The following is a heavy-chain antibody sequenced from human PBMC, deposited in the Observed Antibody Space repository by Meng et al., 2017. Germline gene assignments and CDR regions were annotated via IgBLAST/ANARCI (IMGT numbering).Heavy chain of an antibody. CDR2: ISSSSSYI. D-gene: IGHD3-10*01. Sequence: LSLTCAASGFTFSSYSMNWVRQAPGKGLEWVSSISSSSSYIYYADSVKGRFTISRDNAKNSLYLQMNSLRAEDTAVYYCARIVFLPLRGVIITDAFDIWGKGTIVPVSS. V-gene: IGHV3-21*01. CDR1: GFTFSSYS. J-gene: IGHJ3*02. CDR3: ARIVFLPLRGVIITDAFDI.